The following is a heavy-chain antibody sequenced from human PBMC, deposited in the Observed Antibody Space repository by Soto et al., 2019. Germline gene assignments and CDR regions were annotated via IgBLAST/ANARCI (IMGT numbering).Heavy chain of an antibody. CDR2: ISGSGAST. Sequence: EVQLLESGGGLVQPGGSLRLSCAASGFTFSSYAMSWVRQAPGKGLHWVSAISGSGASTYYADSVKGRFTISRDNSKNTLDLQMNSLRAEDTAVYYCAKGRGYCTSTSCYVGSDYWGQGTLVTVSS. V-gene: IGHV3-23*01. J-gene: IGHJ4*02. CDR3: AKGRGYCTSTSCYVGSDY. CDR1: GFTFSSYA. D-gene: IGHD2-2*01.